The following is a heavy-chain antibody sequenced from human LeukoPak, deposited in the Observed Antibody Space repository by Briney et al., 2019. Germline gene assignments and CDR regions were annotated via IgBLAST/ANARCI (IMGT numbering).Heavy chain of an antibody. D-gene: IGHD4-17*01. V-gene: IGHV3-23*01. CDR1: GFRFSKEW. CDR3: AKDYGDYKDY. Sequence: GGSLRLSCVASGFRFSKEWMSWVRQAPGKGLEWVSAISGSGGSTYYADSVKGRFTISRDNSKNTLYLQMNSLRAEDTAIYYCAKDYGDYKDYWGQGTLVTVSS. J-gene: IGHJ4*02. CDR2: ISGSGGST.